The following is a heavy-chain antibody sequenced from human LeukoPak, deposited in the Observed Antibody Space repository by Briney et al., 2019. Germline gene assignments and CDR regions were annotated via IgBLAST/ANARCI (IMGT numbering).Heavy chain of an antibody. CDR2: VSSNGAKT. Sequence: GGSLRLSCAASGFTFSSYAITWVRQAPGKGLEWVSAVSSNGAKTYYADSVKGRFTVSRDNSNNTVYLQMNSLRADDTAVYYCARDIAARRFDYWGQGTLVTVSS. J-gene: IGHJ4*02. V-gene: IGHV3-23*01. CDR3: ARDIAARRFDY. D-gene: IGHD6-6*01. CDR1: GFTFSSYA.